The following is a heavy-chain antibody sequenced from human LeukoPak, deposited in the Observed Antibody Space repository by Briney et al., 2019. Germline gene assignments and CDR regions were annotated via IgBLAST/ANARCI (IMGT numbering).Heavy chain of an antibody. V-gene: IGHV4-30-4*08. CDR1: GGSFSGYY. D-gene: IGHD4-17*01. Sequence: SETLSLTCAVYGGSFSGYYWSWIRQPPGKGLEWIGYIYYSGSTYYNPSLKSRVTISVDTSKNQFSLKLSSVTAADTAVYYCARETLYGDYDYFDYWGQGTLVTVSS. J-gene: IGHJ4*02. CDR3: ARETLYGDYDYFDY. CDR2: IYYSGST.